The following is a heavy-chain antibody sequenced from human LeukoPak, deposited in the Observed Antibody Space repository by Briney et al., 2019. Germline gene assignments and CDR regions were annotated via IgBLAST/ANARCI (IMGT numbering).Heavy chain of an antibody. CDR1: GFTFSDYY. Sequence: PGGSLRLACTASGFTFSDYYMSWIRHAPGTGLEWASYISSSGSTIYYADSVKGRFTISRDNAKNTLYLQMNSLRAEDTAVYYCAKPGIAAAGTKGVWFDPWGQGTLVTVSS. V-gene: IGHV3-11*04. CDR3: AKPGIAAAGTKGVWFDP. J-gene: IGHJ5*02. CDR2: ISSSGSTI. D-gene: IGHD6-13*01.